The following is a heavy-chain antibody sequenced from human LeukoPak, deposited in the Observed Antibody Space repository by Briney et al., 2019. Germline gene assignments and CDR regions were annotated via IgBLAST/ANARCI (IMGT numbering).Heavy chain of an antibody. CDR2: INPNSGVT. V-gene: IGHV1-2*02. Sequence: ASVKVSCKASGYTFTGHYMHWVRQAPGQGLEWMGWINPNSGVTNYAQKFQGRVTMTRDTSITTAYMELSSLRSDDTAMYHCARGGPNYQDTSGYYHPCDYWGQGTLVTVSS. D-gene: IGHD3-22*01. CDR3: ARGGPNYQDTSGYYHPCDY. CDR1: GYTFTGHY. J-gene: IGHJ4*02.